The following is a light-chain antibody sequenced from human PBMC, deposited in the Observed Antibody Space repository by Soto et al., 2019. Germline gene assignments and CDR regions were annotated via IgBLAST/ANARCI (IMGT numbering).Light chain of an antibody. J-gene: IGLJ3*02. Sequence: QSALTQPASVSGSPGQSITISCTGTSSDVGGYNYVSWYQQHPGKAPKVRIYDVSNRPSGVSNRFSGSESGNTASLTISGLQAEDEADYYCSSYTSSNTWVFGGGTKLTVL. CDR3: SSYTSSNTWV. CDR1: SSDVGGYNY. V-gene: IGLV2-14*01. CDR2: DVS.